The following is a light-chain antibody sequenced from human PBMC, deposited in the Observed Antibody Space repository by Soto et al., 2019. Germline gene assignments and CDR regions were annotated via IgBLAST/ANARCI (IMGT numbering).Light chain of an antibody. V-gene: IGKV1-5*01. CDR3: QQYNSYSFT. CDR1: QSIGIY. J-gene: IGKJ3*01. CDR2: DAS. Sequence: DIPMTQSPSTLSASVGDRVTITCRASQSIGIYLAWYQQTPGTAPRLLIYDASRLASGAPSRFSGGGSATEFTLTINSLQPDDFATYYCQQYNSYSFTFGPGTKVDFK.